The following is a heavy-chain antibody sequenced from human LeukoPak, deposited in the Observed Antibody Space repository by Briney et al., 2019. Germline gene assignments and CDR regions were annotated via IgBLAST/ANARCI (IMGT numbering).Heavy chain of an antibody. D-gene: IGHD6-19*01. J-gene: IGHJ4*02. CDR3: ARVIYSGWEGELSD. CDR2: ISGSGGST. V-gene: IGHV3-23*01. CDR1: GFTFSSYA. Sequence: GGSLRLSCAASGFTFSSYAMSWVRQAPGKGLGWVSAISGSGGSTYYADSVKGRFTISRDNAKNTLYLQMNSLRAEDTAVYYCARVIYSGWEGELSDWGQGTLVTVSS.